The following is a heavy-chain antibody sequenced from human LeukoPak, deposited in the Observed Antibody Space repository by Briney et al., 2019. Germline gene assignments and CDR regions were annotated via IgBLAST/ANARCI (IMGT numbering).Heavy chain of an antibody. CDR1: GFTVSSNY. V-gene: IGHV3-53*01. D-gene: IGHD2-8*01. Sequence: HPGGSLRLSCAASGFTVSSNYMSWVRQAPGKGLEWVSVIYSGGSTYYADSVKGRFTISRDNSKNTLYLQMNSLRAEDTAVYYCAKDRCSNGIGCYYYYMDVWGKGTTVTIYS. CDR3: AKDRCSNGIGCYYYYMDV. CDR2: IYSGGST. J-gene: IGHJ6*03.